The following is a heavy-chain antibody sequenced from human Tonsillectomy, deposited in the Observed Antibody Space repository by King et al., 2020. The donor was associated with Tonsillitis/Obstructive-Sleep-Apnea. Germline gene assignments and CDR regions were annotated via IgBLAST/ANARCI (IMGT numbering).Heavy chain of an antibody. CDR1: GGTFSRYA. V-gene: IGHV1-69*10. J-gene: IGHJ6*02. CDR2: IIPFLGTA. D-gene: IGHD6-6*01. Sequence: QLVQSGAEVKKPGSSVKVSCKASGGTFSRYAINWVRQAPGQGLEWMGGIIPFLGTASYAQKFQGRVTITADKSTGTAYMDLRSLRSADTSVYYCARAGPLGQAREMIYSYCDIAVCGQGSTAT. CDR3: ARAGPLGQAREMIYSYCDIAV.